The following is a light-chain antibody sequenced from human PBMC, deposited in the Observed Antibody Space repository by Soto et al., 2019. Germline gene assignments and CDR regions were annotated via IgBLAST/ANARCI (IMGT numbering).Light chain of an antibody. V-gene: IGKV3-15*01. CDR3: QHYSNWPPWT. CDR1: QSVSSN. Sequence: EIVMTQSPATLSVSPGERATLSCRASQSVSSNLAWYQQKPGQAPRLLIYGASTRATGIPARFSGRGSGTEFTLPISSLQSEDFAVYYCQHYSNWPPWTFGQGTKVEIK. CDR2: GAS. J-gene: IGKJ1*01.